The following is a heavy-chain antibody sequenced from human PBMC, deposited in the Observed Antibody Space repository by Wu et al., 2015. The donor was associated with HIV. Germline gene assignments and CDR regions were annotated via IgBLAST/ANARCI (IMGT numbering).Heavy chain of an antibody. J-gene: IGHJ6*03. D-gene: IGHD2-2*01. CDR3: ARGVVVPAVRHYYMDV. Sequence: QVQLQQWGAGLLKPSETLSLTCAVYGGSFSGYYWSWIRQPPGKGLEWIGEINHSGSTNYNPSLKSRVTISVDTSKNQFSLKLSSVTAADTAVYYCARGVVVPAVRHYYMDVWGKGTTVTVSS. CDR1: GGSFSGYY. V-gene: IGHV4-34*01. CDR2: INHSGST.